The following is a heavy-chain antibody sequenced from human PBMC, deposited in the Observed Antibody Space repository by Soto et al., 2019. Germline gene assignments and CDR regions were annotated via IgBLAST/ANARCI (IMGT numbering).Heavy chain of an antibody. V-gene: IGHV3-21*01. D-gene: IGHD5-12*01. CDR1: GFTFSSYS. CDR2: ISSSSSYR. Sequence: GGSLRLSCAASGFTFSSYSMNWVRQAPGKGLEWVSSISSSSSYRYYADSVKGRFTISRDNAKNSLYLQMNSLRAEDTAVDYCARDLGYPAYGGHAGWGQGTLVTVSS. J-gene: IGHJ4*02. CDR3: ARDLGYPAYGGHAG.